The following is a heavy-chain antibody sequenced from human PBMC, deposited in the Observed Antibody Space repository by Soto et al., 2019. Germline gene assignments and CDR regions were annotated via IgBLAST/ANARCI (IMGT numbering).Heavy chain of an antibody. D-gene: IGHD6-6*01. V-gene: IGHV3-21*01. CDR3: ARDVGSSYEYYFDY. Sequence: EVQLVASGGGLVKPGGSLRLSCAASGFTFSSYSMNWVRQAPGKGLEWVSSISSSSSYIYYADSVKGRFTISRDNAKNSLYLQMNSLRAEDTAVYHCARDVGSSYEYYFDYWGQGTLVTVSS. CDR2: ISSSSSYI. CDR1: GFTFSSYS. J-gene: IGHJ4*02.